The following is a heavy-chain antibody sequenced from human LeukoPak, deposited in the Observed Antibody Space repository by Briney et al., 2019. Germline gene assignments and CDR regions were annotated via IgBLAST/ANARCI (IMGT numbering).Heavy chain of an antibody. CDR2: IIPIFGTA. J-gene: IGHJ6*03. CDR3: ARVNYGSGWFYYMDV. CDR1: GGTFSSYA. Sequence: AASVKVSCKASGGTFSSYAISWVRQAPGQGLEWMGGIIPIFGTANYAQKFQGRVTITTDESTSTAYMELSSLRSEVTAVYYCARVNYGSGWFYYMDVWGKGTTVTVSS. V-gene: IGHV1-69*05. D-gene: IGHD6-19*01.